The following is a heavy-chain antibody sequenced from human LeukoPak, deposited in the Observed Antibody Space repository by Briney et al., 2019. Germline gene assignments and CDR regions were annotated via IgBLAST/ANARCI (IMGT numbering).Heavy chain of an antibody. CDR3: SREFPFCGADCFSGVFDI. CDR2: ISVVNSGNT. V-gene: IGHV1-18*01. D-gene: IGHD2-21*02. J-gene: IGHJ3*02. CDR1: GYTFSSYG. Sequence: ASVKVSCKASGYTFSSYGINWVRQAPGQGLEWMGWISVVNSGNTRYAQNFQGRLTMTTDTSRTTAYMELRSLRSDDTAVYYCSREFPFCGADCFSGVFDIWGQGTMVTVS.